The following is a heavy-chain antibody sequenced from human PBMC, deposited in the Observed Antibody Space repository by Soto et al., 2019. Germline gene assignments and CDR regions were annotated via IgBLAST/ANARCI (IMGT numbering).Heavy chain of an antibody. D-gene: IGHD2-8*02. CDR1: GWSLSGYY. J-gene: IGHJ4*02. CDR2: INHSGST. V-gene: IGHV4-34*01. Sequence: SXTLSLTCAVYGWSLSGYYWTWIRQPPGTGLEWIGEINHSGSTNYNPSLKSRVTISVDTSKNQFSLKLTSVTASDTAVYYCARDKITGLFDYWGQGTLVTVSS. CDR3: ARDKITGLFDY.